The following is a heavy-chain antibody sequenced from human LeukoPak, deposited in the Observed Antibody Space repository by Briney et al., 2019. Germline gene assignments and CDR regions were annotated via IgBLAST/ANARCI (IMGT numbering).Heavy chain of an antibody. V-gene: IGHV3-7*05. CDR2: IKEDGSAQ. J-gene: IGHJ4*02. Sequence: GGSLRLSCADSGFTFSRSWMTWVRQAPGKGLEWVANIKEDGSAQNYVDSVKGRFTISRDNAKNTLYLEMKSLRAEDTAVYYFAGGSGYDRFDYLGQGTLVPVSS. CDR3: AGGSGYDRFDY. D-gene: IGHD3-22*01. CDR1: GFTFSRSW.